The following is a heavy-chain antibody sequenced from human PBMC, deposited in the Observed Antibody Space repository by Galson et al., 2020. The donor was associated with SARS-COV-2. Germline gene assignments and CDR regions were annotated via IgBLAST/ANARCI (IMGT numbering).Heavy chain of an antibody. CDR3: ARQGVDMIVLGTVPGWYFDL. CDR1: GYSVSTTNY. Sequence: SETLSLTCTVSGYSVSTTNYWGWVRQPPGRRLEWTGSVYPSGTTYYTPSLKSRVTISVDTSKNQFSLRLDSVTAADTALYYCARQGVDMIVLGTVPGWYFDLWGRGTLVTVSS. J-gene: IGHJ2*01. V-gene: IGHV4-38-2*02. CDR2: VYPSGTT. D-gene: IGHD2-21*01.